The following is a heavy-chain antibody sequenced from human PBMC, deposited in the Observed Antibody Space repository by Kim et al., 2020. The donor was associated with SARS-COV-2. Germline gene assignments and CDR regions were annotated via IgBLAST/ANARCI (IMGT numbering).Heavy chain of an antibody. Sequence: SETLSLTCSVSGGSVSSPNYYWTWIRQSPGKGLEWIGYVYYSGSTTYNPSLRGRVVISLDTSQTHFSLRLYSVTTADTAVYYCARSFNSISYYFDYWG. V-gene: IGHV4-61*03. J-gene: IGHJ4*01. D-gene: IGHD2-21*01. CDR2: VYYSGST. CDR1: GGSVSSPNYY. CDR3: ARSFNSISYYFDY.